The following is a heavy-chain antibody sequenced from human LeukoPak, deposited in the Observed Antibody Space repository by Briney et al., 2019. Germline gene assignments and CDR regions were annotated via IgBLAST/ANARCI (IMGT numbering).Heavy chain of an antibody. CDR3: ARSDILPPVGAFDI. V-gene: IGHV4-31*03. Sequence: SETLSLTCTVSGGSISSGGYYWSWIRQHPGKGLEWIGYIYYSGSTYYNPSLKSRVTISVDTSKNQFSLKLSSVTAADTAVYYCARSDILPPVGAFDIWGQGTMVTVSS. CDR2: IYYSGST. CDR1: GGSISSGGYY. J-gene: IGHJ3*02. D-gene: IGHD4-23*01.